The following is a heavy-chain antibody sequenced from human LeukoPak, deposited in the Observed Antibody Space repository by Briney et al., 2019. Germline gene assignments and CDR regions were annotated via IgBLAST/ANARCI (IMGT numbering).Heavy chain of an antibody. CDR1: GFTFSRYS. D-gene: IGHD1-1*01. CDR3: TKGDWKFGSTGYFDY. V-gene: IGHV3-30*18. J-gene: IGHJ4*02. CDR2: ISYDGSGI. Sequence: GGSLRLSCAASGFTFSRYSIHWVRQAPGKGLEWVAVISYDGSGIHYADSVRGRFTISRDNSKNTVYVQMNSLRPEDTAVYYCTKGDWKFGSTGYFDYWGQGSLVTVSS.